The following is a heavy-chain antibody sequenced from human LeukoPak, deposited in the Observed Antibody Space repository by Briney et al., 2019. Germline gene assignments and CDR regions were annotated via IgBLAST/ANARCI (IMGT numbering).Heavy chain of an antibody. J-gene: IGHJ4*02. Sequence: SETLSLTCAVSGVSFDDYYWSWVRQTPGKGLEWIGEINHSGYTNDNPSLKSRVTLSIDTSRKQFSLNLRSVTVADAGTYYCTRMTTGHDYWGQGTLVTVSS. V-gene: IGHV4-34*01. CDR3: TRMTTGHDY. CDR1: GVSFDDYY. CDR2: INHSGYT. D-gene: IGHD4-17*01.